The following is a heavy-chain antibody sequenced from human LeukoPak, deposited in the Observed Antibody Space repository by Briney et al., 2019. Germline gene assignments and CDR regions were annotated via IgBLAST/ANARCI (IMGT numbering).Heavy chain of an antibody. CDR1: GYSFTSYW. J-gene: IGHJ6*03. D-gene: IGHD1-26*01. V-gene: IGHV5-51*01. CDR2: IYPGDSDT. CDR3: ARLYSGSYAHYEPKYYYYYMDV. Sequence: GESLKISCKGSGYSFTSYWIDWVRQIRGKRLEWMGIIYPGDSDTRYSPSFQGQVTISADKSISTAYLQWSSLKASDTAMYYCARLYSGSYAHYEPKYYYYYMDVWGKGTTVTVSS.